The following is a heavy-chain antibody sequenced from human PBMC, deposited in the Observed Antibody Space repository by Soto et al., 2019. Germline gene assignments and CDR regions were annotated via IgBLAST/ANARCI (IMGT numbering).Heavy chain of an antibody. CDR3: ARRNVVPAAMIDY. CDR1: GGSISSGGYY. V-gene: IGHV4-31*03. Sequence: QVQLQESGPGLVKPSQTLSLTCTVSGGSISSGGYYWSWIRQHPGKGLEWIGYIYYSGSTYYNPSLKSRVTIPVDTSMNQFSLKLSSVTDADTAVYYCARRNVVPAAMIDYWGQGTLVSVSS. D-gene: IGHD2-2*01. CDR2: IYYSGST. J-gene: IGHJ4*02.